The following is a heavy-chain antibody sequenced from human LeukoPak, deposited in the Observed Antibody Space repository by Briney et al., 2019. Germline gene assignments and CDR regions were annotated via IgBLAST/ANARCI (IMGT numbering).Heavy chain of an antibody. CDR1: GGSFSGYF. V-gene: IGHV4-34*01. CDR3: ASEGGY. CDR2: INHSGST. Sequence: SETLSLTCAVYGGSFSGYFWTWIRQSPGKGLEWIGEINHSGSTNYNPSLKSRVTISVDTSKNQFSLKLSSVTAADTAVYYCASEGGYWGQGTLVTVSS. J-gene: IGHJ4*02. D-gene: IGHD3-16*01.